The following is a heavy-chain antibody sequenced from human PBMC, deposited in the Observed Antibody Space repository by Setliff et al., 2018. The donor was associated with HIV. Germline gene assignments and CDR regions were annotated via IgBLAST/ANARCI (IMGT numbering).Heavy chain of an antibody. CDR3: AKLPFITIFGVLNGDDGFDI. CDR1: GYTFTGYY. D-gene: IGHD3-3*01. J-gene: IGHJ3*02. V-gene: IGHV1-2*06. Sequence: ASVKVSCKASGYTFTGYYMHWVRQAPGQGPEWLGRINPKSGGTRYAQKFQGRVSMTRDTAISTAYMELSRLRSDDSAVYYCAKLPFITIFGVLNGDDGFDIWGQGTMVTVSS. CDR2: INPKSGGT.